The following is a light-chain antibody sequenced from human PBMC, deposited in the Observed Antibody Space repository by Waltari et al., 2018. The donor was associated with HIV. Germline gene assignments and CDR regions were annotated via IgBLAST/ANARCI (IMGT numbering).Light chain of an antibody. CDR3: QQYYSYPHT. CDR2: GAS. V-gene: IGKV1-8*01. Sequence: LSASIGDRISVTCRASQAVSTYLAWYQQKPGKAPTLLINGASTLQSGVPSRFSASGSGTDFTLTISCLQSEDFATYYCQQYYSYPHTLGPGTTVD. J-gene: IGKJ3*01. CDR1: QAVSTY.